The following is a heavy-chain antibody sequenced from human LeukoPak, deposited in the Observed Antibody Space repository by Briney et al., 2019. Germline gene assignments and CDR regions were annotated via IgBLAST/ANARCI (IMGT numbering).Heavy chain of an antibody. CDR3: ATPGRLRYLSISDY. CDR2: INPNSGGT. CDR1: GYTFTGYY. V-gene: IGHV1-2*02. D-gene: IGHD3-9*01. J-gene: IGHJ4*02. Sequence: ASVKVSCKASGYTFTGYYMHWVRQAPGQGLEWMGWINPNSGGTNYAQKFQGRVTMTRDTSISTAYMELSSLRSEDTAVYYCATPGRLRYLSISDYWGQGTLVTVSS.